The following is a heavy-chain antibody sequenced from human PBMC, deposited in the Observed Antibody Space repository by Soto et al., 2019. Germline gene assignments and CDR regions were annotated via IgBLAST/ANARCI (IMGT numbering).Heavy chain of an antibody. CDR1: GFIFGAYA. Sequence: PGGSLRLSCAASGFIFGAYAMHWVRQAPGKGLEGVAIIWYDGSNKYYGDSVTGRFNISRDNSKNKLYLNMNSLRAEDTAVYYCARDRRDGYNFGALDYWGQGSLVTASP. CDR3: ARDRRDGYNFGALDY. CDR2: IWYDGSNK. V-gene: IGHV3-33*01. D-gene: IGHD1-1*01. J-gene: IGHJ4*02.